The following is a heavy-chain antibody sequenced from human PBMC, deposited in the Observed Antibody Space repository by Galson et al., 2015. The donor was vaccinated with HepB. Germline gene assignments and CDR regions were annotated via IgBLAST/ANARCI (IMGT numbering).Heavy chain of an antibody. CDR3: ARDLVLGHCSGGGGYPLSGFDP. CDR1: GYTFTSYY. V-gene: IGHV1-46*01. Sequence: SVKVSCKASGYTFTSYYMHWVRQAPGQGLEWMGIINPSGGSTSYAQKFQGRVTMTRDTSTSTVYMELSSLSSEDTAVYYCARDLVLGHCSGGGGYPLSGFDPWGQGTLVTVSS. D-gene: IGHD2-15*01. J-gene: IGHJ5*02. CDR2: INPSGGST.